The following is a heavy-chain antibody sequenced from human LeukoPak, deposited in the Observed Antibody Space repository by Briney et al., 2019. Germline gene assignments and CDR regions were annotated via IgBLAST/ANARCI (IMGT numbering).Heavy chain of an antibody. CDR1: GYTFTSYG. Sequence: ASVKVSCKASGYTFTSYGISWVRQAPGQGLEWMGWINPNSGGTNYAQKFQGWVTMTRDTSISTAYMELSSLRSDDTAVYYCARVLVPAGGGVVDYWGQGTLVTVSS. CDR2: INPNSGGT. CDR3: ARVLVPAGGGVVDY. J-gene: IGHJ4*02. D-gene: IGHD3-16*01. V-gene: IGHV1-2*04.